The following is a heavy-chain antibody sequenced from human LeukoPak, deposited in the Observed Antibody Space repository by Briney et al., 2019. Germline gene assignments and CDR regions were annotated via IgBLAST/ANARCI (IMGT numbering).Heavy chain of an antibody. J-gene: IGHJ4*02. D-gene: IGHD5-18*01. V-gene: IGHV3-73*01. CDR3: ARDTIRGYSYGYKRLDY. Sequence: GGSLRLSCAASGFTFSGSAMHWVRQASGKGLEWVGRIRSKANSYATAYAASVKGRFTTSRDDSKNTAYLQMNSLKTEDTAVYYCARDTIRGYSYGYKRLDYWGQGTLVTVSS. CDR1: GFTFSGSA. CDR2: IRSKANSYAT.